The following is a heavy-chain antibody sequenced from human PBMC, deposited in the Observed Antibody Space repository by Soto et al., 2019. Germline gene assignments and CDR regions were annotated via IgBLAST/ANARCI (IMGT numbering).Heavy chain of an antibody. CDR3: ARGGTAKFTVTRRSRAFDL. CDR1: GYTFISYD. J-gene: IGHJ3*01. D-gene: IGHD4-17*01. CDR2: INPSGDST. V-gene: IGHV1-46*01. Sequence: QLQLLQSGADVKKPGASVILSCKASGYTFISYDMRWVRQAPGQGLEWMGVINPSGDSTTYAQKFQGRVTLTSDTSTSAVYLELSTLRSDDTAVYYCARGGTAKFTVTRRSRAFDLWGQGTMVTVSS.